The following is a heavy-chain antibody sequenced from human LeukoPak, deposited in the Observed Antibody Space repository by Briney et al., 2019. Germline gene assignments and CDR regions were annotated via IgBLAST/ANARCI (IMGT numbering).Heavy chain of an antibody. CDR3: ARGRGRYSGYDWLDY. Sequence: PSETLSLTCAVYGGSFSGYYWSWIRQPPGKGLEWIGEINHSGSTNYNPSLKSRVTISADTSKNQFSLKLSSVTAADTAVYYCARGRGRYSGYDWLDYWGQGTLVTVSS. J-gene: IGHJ4*02. D-gene: IGHD5-12*01. V-gene: IGHV4-34*01. CDR1: GGSFSGYY. CDR2: INHSGST.